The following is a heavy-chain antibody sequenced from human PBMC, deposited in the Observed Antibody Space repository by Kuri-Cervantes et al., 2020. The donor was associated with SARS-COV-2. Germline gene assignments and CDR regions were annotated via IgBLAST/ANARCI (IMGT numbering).Heavy chain of an antibody. CDR2: INPNGSGT. V-gene: IGHV1-2*04. D-gene: IGHD3-10*01. Sequence: ASVKVSCKASGYTFTGYYMHWVRQAPGQGLEWMGWINPNGSGTNYAQKFQGWVTMTRDTSISTAYMELSRLRSDDTAVYYCARASVRGIIITYHSYGMDVWGQGTTVTVSS. CDR1: GYTFTGYY. J-gene: IGHJ6*02. CDR3: ARASVRGIIITYHSYGMDV.